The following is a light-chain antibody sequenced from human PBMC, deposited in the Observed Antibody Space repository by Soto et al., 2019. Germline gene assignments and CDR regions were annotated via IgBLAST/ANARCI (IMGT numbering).Light chain of an antibody. Sequence: QSVLTQPASVSGSPGQSITISCTGTSSDVGGYNYVYWLQQLPGTAPKLLIYRDNQRPSGVPDRFSGSRSGTSASLAISGLRSEDEADYFCATWDDSLNGYVFGTGTKVTVL. CDR2: RDN. V-gene: IGLV1-47*01. CDR1: SSDVGGYNY. CDR3: ATWDDSLNGYV. J-gene: IGLJ1*01.